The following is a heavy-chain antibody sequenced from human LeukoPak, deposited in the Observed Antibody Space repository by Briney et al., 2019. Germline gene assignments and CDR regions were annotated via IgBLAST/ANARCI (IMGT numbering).Heavy chain of an antibody. J-gene: IGHJ4*02. CDR1: GFTFSSYA. CDR2: ISGSGGST. CDR3: ARTPAFSIVVVRIAY. V-gene: IGHV3-23*01. Sequence: GGSLRLSCAASGFTFSSYAMSWVRQAPGKGLEWVSAISGSGGSTYYADSVKGRFTISRDNSKNTLYLQMNSLRAEDTAVYYCARTPAFSIVVVRIAYWGQGTLVTVSS. D-gene: IGHD3-22*01.